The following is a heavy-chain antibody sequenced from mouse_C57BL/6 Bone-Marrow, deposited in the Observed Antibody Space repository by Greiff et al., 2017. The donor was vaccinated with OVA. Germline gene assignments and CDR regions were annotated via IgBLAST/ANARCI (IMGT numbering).Heavy chain of an antibody. CDR1: GYTFTDYE. CDR3: TRGGYYLYYFDY. V-gene: IGHV1-15*01. D-gene: IGHD2-3*01. J-gene: IGHJ2*01. Sequence: QVQLQQSGAELVRPGASVTLSCKASGYTFTDYEMHWVKQTPVHGLEWIGAIDPETGGTAYTQKFKGKAILTADKSSSTAYMELRSLTSEDSAVYYCTRGGYYLYYFDYWGQGTTLTVSS. CDR2: IDPETGGT.